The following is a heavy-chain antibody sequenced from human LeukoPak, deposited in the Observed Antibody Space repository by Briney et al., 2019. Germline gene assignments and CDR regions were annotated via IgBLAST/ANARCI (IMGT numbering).Heavy chain of an antibody. CDR1: GFTFSSYW. CDR3: AREDYDYSDYYIDY. Sequence: PGGSLRLSCAASGFTFSSYWMHWVRQAPGEGLVWVSRINSDGSDTIYADSVKGRFTISRDNAKNTLYLQMYSLRAEDTALYYCAREDYDYSDYYIDYWGQGTLVTVSS. CDR2: INSDGSDT. D-gene: IGHD4-11*01. V-gene: IGHV3-74*01. J-gene: IGHJ4*02.